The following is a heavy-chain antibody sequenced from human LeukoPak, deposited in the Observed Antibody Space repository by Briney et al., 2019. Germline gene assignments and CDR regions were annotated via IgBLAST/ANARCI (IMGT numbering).Heavy chain of an antibody. J-gene: IGHJ6*03. D-gene: IGHD2-21*02. CDR1: GFTFSSYA. CDR3: AKEFAYCGGDCYPTESFNYYYYMDV. CDR2: ISGSGGST. V-gene: IGHV3-23*01. Sequence: GGSLRLSCAASGFTFSSYAMSWVRQAPGKGLEWVSAISGSGGSTYYADSVKGRFTISRDNSKNTLYLQMNSLRAEDTAVYYCAKEFAYCGGDCYPTESFNYYYYMDVWGKGTTVTVSS.